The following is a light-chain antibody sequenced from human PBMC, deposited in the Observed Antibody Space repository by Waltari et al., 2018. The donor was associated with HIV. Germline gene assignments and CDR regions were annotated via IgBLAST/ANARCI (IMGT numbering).Light chain of an antibody. J-gene: IGLJ3*02. CDR1: SSNIGNDN. CDR2: DNS. Sequence: QSVLTQPPSVSAAPGQKVTISCSRSSSNIGNDNVSWYQHVPGAAPRLLNYDNSKRPSGIPYRCSGSESGTSATLAITGLQTGDEADYYCGTWDRTLGGGVFGGGTKLTVL. CDR3: GTWDRTLGGGV. V-gene: IGLV1-51*01.